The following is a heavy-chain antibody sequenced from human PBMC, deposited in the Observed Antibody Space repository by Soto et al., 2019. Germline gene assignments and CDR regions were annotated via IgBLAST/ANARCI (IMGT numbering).Heavy chain of an antibody. V-gene: IGHV4-59*01. CDR1: GGSISSYY. Sequence: SETLSLTCTVSGGSISSYYWSWIRQPPGKGLEWIGYIYYSGSTNYNPSLKSRVTISVDTSKNQFSLKLSSVTAADTAVYYCARVGHDYGDYVRAYEYFQHWGQGTLVTVSS. CDR2: IYYSGST. CDR3: ARVGHDYGDYVRAYEYFQH. D-gene: IGHD4-17*01. J-gene: IGHJ1*01.